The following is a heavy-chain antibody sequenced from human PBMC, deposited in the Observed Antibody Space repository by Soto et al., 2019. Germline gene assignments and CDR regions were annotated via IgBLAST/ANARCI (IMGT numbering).Heavy chain of an antibody. Sequence: ASVKVSCKSSGYTFIRYAMHWVRQAPGQRLEWMGWFNAGNGNAKYSQEFQGTVTFSSDTSASTAYMELSGLRSEDTAVYYCATQLSGSHWFDYWG. J-gene: IGHJ4*01. V-gene: IGHV1-3*01. CDR2: FNAGNGNA. CDR1: GYTFIRYA. D-gene: IGHD1-26*01. CDR3: ATQLSGSHWFDY.